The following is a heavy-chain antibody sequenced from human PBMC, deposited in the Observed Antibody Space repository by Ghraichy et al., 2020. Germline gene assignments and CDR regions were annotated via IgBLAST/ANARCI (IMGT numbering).Heavy chain of an antibody. J-gene: IGHJ4*02. V-gene: IGHV3-30-3*01. CDR1: GFTFSSYA. D-gene: IGHD3-22*01. Sequence: GESLNISCAASGFTFSSYAMHWVRQAPGKGLEWVAVISYDGSNKYYADSVKGRFTISRDNSKNTLYLQMNSLRAEDTAVYYCAQWLLRGGFDYWGQGTLVTVSS. CDR3: AQWLLRGGFDY. CDR2: ISYDGSNK.